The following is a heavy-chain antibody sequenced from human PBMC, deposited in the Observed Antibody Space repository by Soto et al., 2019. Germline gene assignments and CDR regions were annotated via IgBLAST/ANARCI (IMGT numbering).Heavy chain of an antibody. CDR2: IGGSGDIT. CDR1: GFIFSDYA. D-gene: IGHD6-13*01. CDR3: GRPSIEAPGTY. V-gene: IGHV3-23*01. J-gene: IGHJ4*02. Sequence: GGSLRLSCVASGFIFSDYAMSWVRQAPGKGLEWVSAIGGSGDITSHADSVKGRFTISRDNSKNTLYLQMNSLRVEDTALYYCGRPSIEAPGTYWGQGTLVTVSS.